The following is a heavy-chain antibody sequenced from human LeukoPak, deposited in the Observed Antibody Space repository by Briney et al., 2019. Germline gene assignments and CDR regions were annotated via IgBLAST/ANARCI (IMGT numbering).Heavy chain of an antibody. D-gene: IGHD6-13*01. V-gene: IGHV4-61*05. Sequence: NPSETLSLTCTVSGGSISSSSYYWGWIRQPPGKGLEWIGYIYYSGSTNYNPSLKSRVTISVDTSKNQFSLKLSSVTAADTAVYYCARVGRSGIAAAGKATFDPWGQGTLVTVSS. CDR3: ARVGRSGIAAAGKATFDP. CDR1: GGSISSSSYY. J-gene: IGHJ5*02. CDR2: IYYSGST.